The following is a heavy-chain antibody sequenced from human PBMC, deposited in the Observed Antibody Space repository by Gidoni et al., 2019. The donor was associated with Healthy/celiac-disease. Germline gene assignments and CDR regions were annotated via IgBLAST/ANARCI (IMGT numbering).Heavy chain of an antibody. CDR3: ARGIAVAGTGGWFDP. V-gene: IGHV3-30-3*01. CDR1: GFTFSSYA. Sequence: QAQQVESGGGVVQPGRSLRLSCAASGFTFSSYAMHWVRQAPGKGLEWVAVISYDGSNKYYADSVKGRFTISRDNSKNTLYLQMNSLRAEDTAVYYCARGIAVAGTGGWFDPWGQGTLVTVSS. D-gene: IGHD6-19*01. J-gene: IGHJ5*02. CDR2: ISYDGSNK.